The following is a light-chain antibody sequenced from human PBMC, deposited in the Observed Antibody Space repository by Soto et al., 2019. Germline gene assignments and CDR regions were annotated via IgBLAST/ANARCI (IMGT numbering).Light chain of an antibody. CDR1: SSDVGGYNY. V-gene: IGLV2-11*01. J-gene: IGLJ1*01. CDR2: DVD. Sequence: LTQPRSVSGSPGQSVTISCTGTSSDVGGYNYVSWYQHHPGKAPKLMIYDVDKRPSGVPGRFSGSKSGNTASLTISGLQAEDEADYYCCSYAGSYPFVFGTGTRSPS. CDR3: CSYAGSYPFV.